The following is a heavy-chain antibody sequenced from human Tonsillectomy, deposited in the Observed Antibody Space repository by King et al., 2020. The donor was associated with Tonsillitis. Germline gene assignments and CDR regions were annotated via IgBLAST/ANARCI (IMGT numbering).Heavy chain of an antibody. CDR2: IYWDDDK. D-gene: IGHD3-22*01. V-gene: IGHV2-5*02. Sequence: ITLKESGPTLVKPTQTLTLTCTFSGFSFTTSGVGVGWIRQPPGKALEWLALIYWDDDKRCSPSLKSRLTITKDTSKNQVVLTMTNMDPVDTATYYCSHSPYYYHSSGSGYVDYWGQGNLVTVSS. J-gene: IGHJ4*02. CDR1: GFSFTTSGVG. CDR3: SHSPYYYHSSGSGYVDY.